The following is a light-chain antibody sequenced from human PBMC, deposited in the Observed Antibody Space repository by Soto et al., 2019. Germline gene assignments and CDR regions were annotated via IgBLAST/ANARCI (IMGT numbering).Light chain of an antibody. CDR2: GAS. CDR1: QSVSSSY. V-gene: IGKV3-20*01. Sequence: EIVLTQSPGTLSLSPGERATLSCRASQSVSSSYLAWYQQKPGQAPRLLLYGASSRATGIPDRFSVSGSGTDFTLTITSLEPADFAVYYCQHYGTSPFTFVPGTKVEIK. CDR3: QHYGTSPFT. J-gene: IGKJ3*01.